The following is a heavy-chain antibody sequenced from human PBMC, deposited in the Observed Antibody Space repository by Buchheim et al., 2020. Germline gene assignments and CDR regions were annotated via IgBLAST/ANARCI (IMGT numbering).Heavy chain of an antibody. CDR1: GFIFSNYA. V-gene: IGHV3-23*01. Sequence: EVQLLESGGGLVQPGGSLRLSCAASGFIFSNYAMTWVRQAPGQGLEWVSAVSGSGDSAYYADSVKGRFTISRDNSKNTLYLQMNSLRGEDTAVYYCASHPQRSTIGIAVAGNFDHWGQGTL. CDR2: VSGSGDSA. CDR3: ASHPQRSTIGIAVAGNFDH. J-gene: IGHJ4*02. D-gene: IGHD6-19*01.